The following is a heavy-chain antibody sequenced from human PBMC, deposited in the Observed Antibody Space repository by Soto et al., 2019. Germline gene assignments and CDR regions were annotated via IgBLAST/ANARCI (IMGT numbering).Heavy chain of an antibody. CDR1: GGTFSSYA. Sequence: ASVKVSCKASGGTFSSYAISWVRQAPGQGLEWMGGIIPIFGTANYAQKFQGRVTITADKSTSTAYMELSSLRSEDTAVYYCARVVGGRPIGGNYYYYGMDVWGQGTTVTVSS. CDR3: ARVVGGRPIGGNYYYYGMDV. J-gene: IGHJ6*02. V-gene: IGHV1-69*06. CDR2: IIPIFGTA. D-gene: IGHD1-26*01.